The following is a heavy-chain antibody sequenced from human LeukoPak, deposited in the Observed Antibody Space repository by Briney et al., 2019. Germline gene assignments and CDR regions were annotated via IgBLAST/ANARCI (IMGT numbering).Heavy chain of an antibody. J-gene: IGHJ3*02. CDR3: ARPLYGSSRVFDI. D-gene: IGHD1-26*01. CDR2: IYPGDSDT. Sequence: GESLKISCKGSGYTFTTYWIGWVRQVPGKGLEWMGIIYPGDSDTRYSPSFQGQVTISADKSISTAYLQWSSLEASDTAVYYCARPLYGSSRVFDIWGQGTMVTVSS. CDR1: GYTFTTYW. V-gene: IGHV5-51*01.